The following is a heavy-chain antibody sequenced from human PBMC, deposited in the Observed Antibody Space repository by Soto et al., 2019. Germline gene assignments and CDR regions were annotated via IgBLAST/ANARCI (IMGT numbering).Heavy chain of an antibody. J-gene: IGHJ4*02. Sequence: LETLSLTCTVSGGSISSYYWSWIRQPPGKGLEWIGYIYYSGSTNYNPSLKSRVTISVDTSKNQFSLKLSSVTAADTAVYYCARYGDYVNDYFDYWGPGTLDTVSS. V-gene: IGHV4-59*01. CDR2: IYYSGST. CDR1: GGSISSYY. CDR3: ARYGDYVNDYFDY. D-gene: IGHD4-17*01.